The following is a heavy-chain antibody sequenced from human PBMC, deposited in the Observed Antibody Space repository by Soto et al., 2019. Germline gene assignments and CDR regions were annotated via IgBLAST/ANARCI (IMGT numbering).Heavy chain of an antibody. J-gene: IGHJ4*02. CDR2: IDPSDSYT. V-gene: IGHV5-10-1*01. D-gene: IGHD3-22*01. Sequence: GESLKISCKGSGYSFTSYWISWVRQMPGKGLEWMGRIDPSDSYTNYSPSFQGHVTISADKSISTAYLQWSSLKASDTAMYYCASPTYYYDSSGSVLGYWGQGTLVTVSS. CDR1: GYSFTSYW. CDR3: ASPTYYYDSSGSVLGY.